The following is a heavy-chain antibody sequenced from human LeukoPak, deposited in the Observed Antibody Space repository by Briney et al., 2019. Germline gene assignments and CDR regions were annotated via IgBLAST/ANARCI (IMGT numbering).Heavy chain of an antibody. J-gene: IGHJ5*02. Sequence: PSETLSLTCAVYGGSFSGYYWSWVRQPPGKGLEWIGEINHSGSTNYNPSLKSRVTISVDTSKNQFSLKLSSVTAADTAVYYCARVGSSSWKGFDPWGQGALVTVSS. CDR1: GGSFSGYY. D-gene: IGHD6-13*01. CDR3: ARVGSSSWKGFDP. V-gene: IGHV4-34*01. CDR2: INHSGST.